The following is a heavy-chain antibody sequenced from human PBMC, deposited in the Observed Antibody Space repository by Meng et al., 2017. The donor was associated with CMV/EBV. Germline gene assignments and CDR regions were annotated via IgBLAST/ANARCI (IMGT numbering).Heavy chain of an antibody. CDR2: INPSGGST. CDR1: GYTFTSYY. Sequence: ASVKVSCKASGYTFTSYYMHWVRQAPGQGLEWMGIINPSGGSTSYAQKFQGRGTMTRDTSTSTVYMELSSLRSEDTAVYYCASDQGYSSSSPEDHYYGMDVWGQGTTVTVSS. V-gene: IGHV1-46*01. CDR3: ASDQGYSSSSPEDHYYGMDV. J-gene: IGHJ6*02. D-gene: IGHD6-6*01.